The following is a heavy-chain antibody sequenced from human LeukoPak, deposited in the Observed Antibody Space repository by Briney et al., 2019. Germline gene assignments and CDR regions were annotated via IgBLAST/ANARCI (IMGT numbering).Heavy chain of an antibody. CDR3: AKEDQTGLYYGSGSTPDY. Sequence: TGGSLRLSCAASGFTFSSCGMHWVRQAPGKGLEWVAFIRYDGSNKYYADSVKGRFTISRDNSKNTLYLQMNSLRAEDTAVYYCAKEDQTGLYYGSGSTPDYWGQGTLVTVSS. V-gene: IGHV3-30*02. J-gene: IGHJ4*02. CDR2: IRYDGSNK. D-gene: IGHD3-10*01. CDR1: GFTFSSCG.